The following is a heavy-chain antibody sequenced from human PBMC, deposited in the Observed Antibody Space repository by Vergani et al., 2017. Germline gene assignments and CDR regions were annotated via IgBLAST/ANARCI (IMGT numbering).Heavy chain of an antibody. D-gene: IGHD6-19*01. V-gene: IGHV4-39*01. Sequence: QLQLQESGPGLVKPSATLSLTCSVSGASIRSSNYYWGWIRQPPGKGLDWIASIYYSGSTYYNPSLKSRVTISVDTSKNQFSLKLSSVTAADTAVYFCARHSXVEWLVKLGWIDPWGQGSLVTVSS. CDR1: GASIRSSNYY. J-gene: IGHJ5*02. CDR3: ARHSXVEWLVKLGWIDP. CDR2: IYYSGST.